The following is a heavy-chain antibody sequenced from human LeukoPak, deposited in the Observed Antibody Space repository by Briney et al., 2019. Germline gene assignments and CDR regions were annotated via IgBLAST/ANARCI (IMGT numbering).Heavy chain of an antibody. J-gene: IGHJ4*02. Sequence: GASVKVSCKASGYTFTSYGISWVRQAPGQGLEWMGWISAYNGNTNYAQKLQGRVTMTTDTSTSTAYMELRSLRSDDTAVYYCARDPDYDFWSGYWALDYWGQRTLVTVCS. D-gene: IGHD3-3*01. CDR2: ISAYNGNT. CDR3: ARDPDYDFWSGYWALDY. V-gene: IGHV1-18*01. CDR1: GYTFTSYG.